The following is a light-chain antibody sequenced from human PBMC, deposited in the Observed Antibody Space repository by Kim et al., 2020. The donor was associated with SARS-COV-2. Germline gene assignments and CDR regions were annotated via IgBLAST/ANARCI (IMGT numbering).Light chain of an antibody. CDR1: STDVGGYNY. Sequence: QSALTQPASVSGSPGQSITISCTGTSTDVGGYNYVSWYQQHPGKAPKLMIYDVTYRPSGVSNRFSGSKSGNTASLTISGLQAEDEADYYCSSYTRSSTLVFGTGTKVTV. V-gene: IGLV2-14*03. CDR2: DVT. CDR3: SSYTRSSTLV. J-gene: IGLJ1*01.